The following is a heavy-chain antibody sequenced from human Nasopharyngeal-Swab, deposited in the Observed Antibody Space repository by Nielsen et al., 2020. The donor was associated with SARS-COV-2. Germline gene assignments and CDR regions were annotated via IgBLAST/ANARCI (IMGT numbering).Heavy chain of an antibody. Sequence: GESLKISCAASGFTFSSYAMSWVRQAPGKGLEWVSAISGSGGSTYYADSVKGRFTISRDNFKNTLYLQMNSLRAEDTAVYYCAKDRVVAATRAFDIWGQGTMVTVSS. J-gene: IGHJ3*02. V-gene: IGHV3-23*01. CDR2: ISGSGGST. CDR3: AKDRVVAATRAFDI. CDR1: GFTFSSYA. D-gene: IGHD2-15*01.